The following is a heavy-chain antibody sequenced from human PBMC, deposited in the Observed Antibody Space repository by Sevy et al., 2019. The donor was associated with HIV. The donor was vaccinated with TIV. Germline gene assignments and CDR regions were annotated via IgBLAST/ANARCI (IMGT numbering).Heavy chain of an antibody. CDR2: LSFGCGEI. J-gene: IGHJ4*02. D-gene: IGHD2-8*01. CDR1: GFTFSKYS. Sequence: GGSLRLSCAASGFTFSKYSMSWVRQPPGKGLEWVSTLSFGCGEINYAHSVKGRFTISRDNSKSSVYLQMNNLRPEDTAVYYCAREGCTKPHDYWGQGTLVIVSS. V-gene: IGHV3-23*01. CDR3: AREGCTKPHDY.